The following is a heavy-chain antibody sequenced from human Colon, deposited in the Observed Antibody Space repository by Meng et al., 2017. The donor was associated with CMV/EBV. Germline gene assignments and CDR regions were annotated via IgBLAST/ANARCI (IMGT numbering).Heavy chain of an antibody. D-gene: IGHD5-18*01. CDR1: GGSVSSGSDY. V-gene: IGHV4-61*01. J-gene: IGHJ5*02. Sequence: GSLRLSCSVSGGSVSSGSDYWSWIRQSPGKGLEWIGYIYFSGSTNYDPTLRSRVTISADTSKNQFSLTLRSVTAADTAVYYCARGIRYSYGLSFDLWGQGTLVTVSS. CDR3: ARGIRYSYGLSFDL. CDR2: IYFSGST.